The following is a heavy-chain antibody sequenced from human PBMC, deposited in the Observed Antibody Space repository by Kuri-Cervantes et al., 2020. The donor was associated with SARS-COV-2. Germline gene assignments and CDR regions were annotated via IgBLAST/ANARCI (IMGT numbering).Heavy chain of an antibody. V-gene: IGHV4-39*07. CDR3: ARVFTASFDF. J-gene: IGHJ4*02. Sequence: SETLSLTCTVSGGSISSDAYYWSWIRQPPGKGLEWIGDINHSGSTNYNPSLKSRVTIPLDTSTNQFSLKLSSVTAADTAVYYCARVFTASFDFWGQGTLVTVSS. CDR1: GGSISSDAYY. CDR2: INHSGST.